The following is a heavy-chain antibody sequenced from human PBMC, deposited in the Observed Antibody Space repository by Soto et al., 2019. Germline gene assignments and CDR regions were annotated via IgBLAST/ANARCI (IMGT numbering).Heavy chain of an antibody. V-gene: IGHV1-3*05. Sequence: QVQLVESGAEEKKPGASVKVSCKASGYTFTSYAMHWMRQAPGQRLEWMGWINAGNGNTKYSQKFQGRVTITRDTSASTAYMELSSLRSEDMAVYYCARVGGWYVPDYWGRGTLVTVSS. D-gene: IGHD6-19*01. CDR1: GYTFTSYA. J-gene: IGHJ4*02. CDR2: INAGNGNT. CDR3: ARVGGWYVPDY.